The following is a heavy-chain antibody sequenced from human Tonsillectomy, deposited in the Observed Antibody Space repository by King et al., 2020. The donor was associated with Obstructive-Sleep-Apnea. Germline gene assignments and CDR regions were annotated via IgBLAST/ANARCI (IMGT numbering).Heavy chain of an antibody. V-gene: IGHV3-23*04. D-gene: IGHD3-3*01. CDR2: ISGSGGST. CDR3: ARGIADLKDYDFCGGPPHNWFDP. J-gene: IGHJ5*02. Sequence: QLVQSGGGLVQPGGSLRLSCAASGFTFSSYAMSWVRQAPGKGLGWVSAISGSGGSTYYADSVKGRFTISRDNSKNTLYLQMNSLRAEDTAVYYCARGIADLKDYDFCGGPPHNWFDPWGQGTLVTVSS. CDR1: GFTFSSYA.